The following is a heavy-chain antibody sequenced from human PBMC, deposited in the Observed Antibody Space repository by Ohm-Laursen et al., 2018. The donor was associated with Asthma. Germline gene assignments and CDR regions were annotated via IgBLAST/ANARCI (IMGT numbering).Heavy chain of an antibody. CDR3: ARVSCNDDICYSLFYN. CDR2: ISAYNGNT. Sequence: ASVKVSCKASGYTFTSYGISWVRQAPGQGLEWMGWISAYNGNTNYAQKLQGRVTMTTDTSTSTAYMELRSLTSDDTAVYYCARVSCNDDICYSLFYNWGQGTLVTVSS. V-gene: IGHV1-18*01. J-gene: IGHJ4*02. D-gene: IGHD2-15*01. CDR1: GYTFTSYG.